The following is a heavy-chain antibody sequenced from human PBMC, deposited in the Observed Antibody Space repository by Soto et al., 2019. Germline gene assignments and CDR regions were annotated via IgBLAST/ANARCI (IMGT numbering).Heavy chain of an antibody. J-gene: IGHJ5*02. CDR3: ARAPARPNENWFDP. Sequence: SETLSLTCTVSGGSISSYYWSWIRQPPGKGLEWIGYIYYSGSTNYNPSLKSRVTISVDTSKNQFSLKLSSVTAADTAVYYCARAPARPNENWFDPWGQGTLVTVSS. D-gene: IGHD6-6*01. CDR2: IYYSGST. CDR1: GGSISSYY. V-gene: IGHV4-59*01.